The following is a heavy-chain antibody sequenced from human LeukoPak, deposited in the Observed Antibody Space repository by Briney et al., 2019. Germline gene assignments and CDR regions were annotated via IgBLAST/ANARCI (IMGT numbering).Heavy chain of an antibody. Sequence: ASVKVSCKASGYTFTGYYMHWVRQAPGQGLEWMGWINPNSGGTNYAQKFQGRVTMTRDTSISTAYMELSRQRSDDTAVYYCARDLPRGYDFVDYWGQGTLATVSS. CDR3: ARDLPRGYDFVDY. D-gene: IGHD5-12*01. V-gene: IGHV1-2*02. CDR2: INPNSGGT. J-gene: IGHJ4*02. CDR1: GYTFTGYY.